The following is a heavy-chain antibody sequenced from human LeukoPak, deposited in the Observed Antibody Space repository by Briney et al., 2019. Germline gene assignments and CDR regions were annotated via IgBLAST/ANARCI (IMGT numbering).Heavy chain of an antibody. Sequence: ASVKVSCKASGYTFTNYCMHWVRQAPGQGLEWMGLITPSGTTTYAQNFQGRVTMTRDTSTSTVYMELSRLRSDDTAVYYCAKCSETGTTRWFDPWGQGTLVTVSS. V-gene: IGHV1-46*01. CDR2: ITPSGTT. CDR1: GYTFTNYC. CDR3: AKCSETGTTRWFDP. D-gene: IGHD1-7*01. J-gene: IGHJ5*02.